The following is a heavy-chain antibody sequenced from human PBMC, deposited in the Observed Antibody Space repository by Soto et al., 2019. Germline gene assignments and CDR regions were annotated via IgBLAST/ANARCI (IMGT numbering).Heavy chain of an antibody. J-gene: IGHJ4*02. V-gene: IGHV3-30-3*01. CDR3: TRGAYYDSGGYYLGCLDY. CDR1: GFTFSGYS. D-gene: IGHD3-22*01. Sequence: SLRLSCAASGFTFSGYSMHWVRQSPGKGLEWLALISYDGSNKYYADSVKGRFTISRDNSKNTLYLQMNSLRAEDTAVYYCTRGAYYDSGGYYLGCLDYWGQGTLVTVPS. CDR2: ISYDGSNK.